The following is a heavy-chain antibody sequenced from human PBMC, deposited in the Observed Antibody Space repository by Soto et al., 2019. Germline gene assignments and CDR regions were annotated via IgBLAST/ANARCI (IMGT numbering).Heavy chain of an antibody. Sequence: QLQLQESGPGLVKPSETLSLTCTVSGGSSSSSSSYWGWIRQPPGKGLEWFGNIHYRGRTYYNPSLQHRVTISVDTSKNQFSLNLSSVTAADTAVYYCARWVSIVPSYCYYGMDVWGQGTTVTVSS. V-gene: IGHV4-39*01. CDR2: IHYRGRT. CDR3: ARWVSIVPSYCYYGMDV. CDR1: GGSSSSSSSY. D-gene: IGHD3-3*02. J-gene: IGHJ6*02.